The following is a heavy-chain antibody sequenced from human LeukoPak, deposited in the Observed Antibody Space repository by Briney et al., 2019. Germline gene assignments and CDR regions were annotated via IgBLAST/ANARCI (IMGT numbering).Heavy chain of an antibody. J-gene: IGHJ4*02. V-gene: IGHV3-11*01. CDR1: GFTFSDYY. Sequence: GGSLRLSCAASGFTFSDYYMSWIRRATGKGLEWVSYISSTDSTIYYADSVKGRFTISRDNAKNSLYLQMNSLRAEDTAVYYCASQIEPYYFDYWGQGTLVTVSS. CDR3: ASQIEPYYFDY. CDR2: ISSTDSTI. D-gene: IGHD1-14*01.